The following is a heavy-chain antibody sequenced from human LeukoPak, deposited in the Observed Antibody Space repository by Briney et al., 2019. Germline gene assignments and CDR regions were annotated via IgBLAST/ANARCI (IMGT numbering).Heavy chain of an antibody. D-gene: IGHD2-2*01. CDR3: AKDVFVDFASISRFDY. V-gene: IGHV3-23*01. J-gene: IGHJ4*02. Sequence: GESLRLSFGAPVYTLRSYVMTSVPQAPGKGLEWDSSYSLGGGSRYYADYVKRRYTVSRDNSKNILYLEMNSLSAGDTAVYYCAKDVFVDFASISRFDYWGQGTLVTVSS. CDR2: YSLGGGSR. CDR1: VYTLRSYV.